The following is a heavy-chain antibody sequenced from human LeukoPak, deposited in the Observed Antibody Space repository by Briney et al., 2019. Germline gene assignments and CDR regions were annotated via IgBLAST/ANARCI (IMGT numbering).Heavy chain of an antibody. CDR1: GGSFSGYY. V-gene: IGHV4-34*01. CDR3: ARGRGRYSGYDSRGTLNY. J-gene: IGHJ4*02. CDR2: INHSGST. D-gene: IGHD5-12*01. Sequence: SETLSLTCAVYGGSFSGYYWSWIRQPPGKGLEWVGEINHSGSTNYNPSLKRRVTISVDTSKNQFSLKLSSVTAADTAVYYCARGRGRYSGYDSRGTLNYWGQGTLVTVSS.